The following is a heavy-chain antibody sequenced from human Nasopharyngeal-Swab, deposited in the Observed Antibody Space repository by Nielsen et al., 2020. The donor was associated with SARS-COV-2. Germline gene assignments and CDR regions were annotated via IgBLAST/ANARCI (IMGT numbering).Heavy chain of an antibody. D-gene: IGHD6-13*01. CDR3: ARVDSSSWYGVDY. V-gene: IGHV3-30-3*01. CDR1: GFTFSSYA. J-gene: IGHJ4*02. CDR2: ISYDGSNK. Sequence: GGSLRLSCAASGFTFSSYAMHWVRQAPGKGLEWVAVISYDGSNKYYADSVKGRFTISRDNSKNTLYLQMNSLRAEDMAVYYCARVDSSSWYGVDYWGQGTLVTVSS.